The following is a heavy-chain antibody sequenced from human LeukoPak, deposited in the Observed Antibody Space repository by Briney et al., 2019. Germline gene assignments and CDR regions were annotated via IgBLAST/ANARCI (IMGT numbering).Heavy chain of an antibody. Sequence: GRSLRLSCAASGFTFSSYGMHWVRQAPGKGLEWVAYISSSSSTIYYADSVKGRFTISRDNAKNSLYLQMNSLRAEDTAVYYCARGRDLFDYWGPGTLVTVSS. V-gene: IGHV3-48*04. J-gene: IGHJ4*02. CDR3: ARGRDLFDY. CDR1: GFTFSSYG. CDR2: ISSSSSTI.